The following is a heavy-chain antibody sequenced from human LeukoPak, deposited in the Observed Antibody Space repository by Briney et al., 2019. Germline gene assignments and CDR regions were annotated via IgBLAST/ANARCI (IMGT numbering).Heavy chain of an antibody. CDR3: ARDGSWGGWADTAIGY. D-gene: IGHD5-18*01. Sequence: SETLSLTCTVSGGSISSSSYYWGWIRQPPGKGLEWIASIYYTGSTYYNPSLKSRVTISVDTSKNQFSLKLSSVTAADTAVYYCARDGSWGGWADTAIGYWGQGTLVTVSS. CDR1: GGSISSSSYY. CDR2: IYYTGST. V-gene: IGHV4-39*07. J-gene: IGHJ4*02.